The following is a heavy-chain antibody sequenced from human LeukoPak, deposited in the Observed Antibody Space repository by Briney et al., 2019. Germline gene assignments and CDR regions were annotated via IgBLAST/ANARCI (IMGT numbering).Heavy chain of an antibody. J-gene: IGHJ4*02. D-gene: IGHD2-15*01. CDR3: AKSGLNRFDY. CDR1: GFTFSSYS. V-gene: IGHV3-48*01. Sequence: GGSLRLSCAASGFTFSSYSMNWVRQAPGKGLEWVSYIDISSSIIYYGDSVKGRFTISRDNSKNTLYLQMNSLRAEDTAVYYCAKSGLNRFDYWGQGTLVTVSS. CDR2: IDISSSII.